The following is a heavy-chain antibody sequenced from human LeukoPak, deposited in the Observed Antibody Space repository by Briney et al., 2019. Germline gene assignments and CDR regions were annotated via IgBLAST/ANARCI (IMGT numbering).Heavy chain of an antibody. CDR2: IRSKAYGGTT. V-gene: IGHV3-49*04. J-gene: IGHJ3*02. CDR1: GFTFGDYA. D-gene: IGHD5-18*01. CDR3: TQMRGQLWVNDAFDI. Sequence: PGGSLRLSCTASGFTFGDYAMSWVRQAPGKGLEWVSFIRSKAYGGTTEYAASVIGRFIMSRDDSKSIAYLQMNSLKSQDTAVYYCTQMRGQLWVNDAFDIWGQGTMVTVSS.